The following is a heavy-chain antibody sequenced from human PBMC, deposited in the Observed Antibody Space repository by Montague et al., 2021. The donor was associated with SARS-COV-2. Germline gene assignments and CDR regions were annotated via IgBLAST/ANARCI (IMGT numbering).Heavy chain of an antibody. CDR3: ARDVRDYYGSGSYYRQRSHYYYYYGMDV. V-gene: IGHV3-48*02. J-gene: IGHJ6*02. CDR1: GFTFSSYS. Sequence: SLRLSCAASGFTFSSYSMNWVRQAPGKGLEWVSYISSSSSTIYYADSVKGRLTISRDNAKNSLYLQMNSLRDEDTAVYYCARDVRDYYGSGSYYRQRSHYYYYYGMDVWGQGTTVTVSS. D-gene: IGHD3-10*01. CDR2: ISSSSSTI.